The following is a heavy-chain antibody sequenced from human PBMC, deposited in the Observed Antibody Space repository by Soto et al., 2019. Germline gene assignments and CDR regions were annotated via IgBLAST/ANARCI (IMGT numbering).Heavy chain of an antibody. CDR2: IYWDDDK. V-gene: IGHV2-5*02. J-gene: IGHJ4*02. CDR1: GFSLSTSGVG. D-gene: IGHD2-15*01. Sequence: QITLKESGPTLVKPTQTLTLTCTFSGFSLSTSGVGAGWIRQPPGKALEWLALIYWDDDKRYNPSLTRRLTVTKDTSKNQMVLTMTSVDPVDTATYFCAHRRARTLVGGFDYWGQVILVTVSS. CDR3: AHRRARTLVGGFDY.